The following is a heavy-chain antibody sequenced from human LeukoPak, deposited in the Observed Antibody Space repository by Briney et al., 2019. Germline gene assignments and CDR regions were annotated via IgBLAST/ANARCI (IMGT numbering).Heavy chain of an antibody. CDR2: ISRNGDST. CDR1: GLTFSNYA. D-gene: IGHD3-10*01. J-gene: IGHJ1*01. V-gene: IGHV3-64*01. CDR3: ARDSESGDLRLQH. Sequence: PGESLRLSCAAFGLTFSNYAMYWVRLAPGKGLEYVSGISRNGDSTDYGNSVKGRFTISRDNSKNTLYLQMGGLRAEDMGVYYCARDSESGDLRLQHWGQGTLVTVSS.